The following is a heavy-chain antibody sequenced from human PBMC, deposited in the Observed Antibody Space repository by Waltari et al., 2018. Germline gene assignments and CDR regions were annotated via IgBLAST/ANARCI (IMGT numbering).Heavy chain of an antibody. Sequence: QVQLVQSGAEVKKPGASVKVSCKASGYTLTSYDINWVRQATGQGLEGMGWMNPNSGNTGYAQKFQGRVTMTRNTSISTAYMDLSSLRSEDTAVYYCARSDSSGFCGDYWGQGTLVTVSS. D-gene: IGHD3-22*01. CDR3: ARSDSSGFCGDY. CDR2: MNPNSGNT. V-gene: IGHV1-8*01. J-gene: IGHJ4*02. CDR1: GYTLTSYD.